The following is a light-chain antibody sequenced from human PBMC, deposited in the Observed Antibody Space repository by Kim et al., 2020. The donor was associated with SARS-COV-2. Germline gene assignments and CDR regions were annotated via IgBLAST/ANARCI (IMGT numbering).Light chain of an antibody. V-gene: IGLV3-19*01. J-gene: IGLJ3*02. CDR3: NSRDSNGTPNWV. Sequence: SSELTQDPAVSVALGQTVRITCQGDSLRTYYASWYQQKPGQAPVLVIYGKNNRPSGIPDRFSGSSSGNTASLTITGAQAEDEADYYCNSRDSNGTPNWVF. CDR2: GKN. CDR1: SLRTYY.